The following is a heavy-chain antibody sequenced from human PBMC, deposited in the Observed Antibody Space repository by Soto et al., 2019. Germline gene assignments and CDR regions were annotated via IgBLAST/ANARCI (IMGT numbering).Heavy chain of an antibody. V-gene: IGHV1-69*01. J-gene: IGHJ5*02. CDR3: GRGPPAAAGTFDWFDP. CDR2: IIPIFGTA. CDR1: GGTFSSYA. Sequence: QVQLVQSGAEVKKPGSSVKVSCKASGGTFSSYAISWVRQAPGQGLEWMGGIIPIFGTANYAQKFQGRVTITADESTSTAYMELSSLRSEDTAVYYCGRGPPAAAGTFDWFDPWGQGTLVTVSS. D-gene: IGHD6-13*01.